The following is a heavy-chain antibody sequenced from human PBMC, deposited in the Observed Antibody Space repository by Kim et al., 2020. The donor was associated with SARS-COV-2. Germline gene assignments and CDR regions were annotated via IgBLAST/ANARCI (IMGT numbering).Heavy chain of an antibody. J-gene: IGHJ5*02. V-gene: IGHV1-8*01. CDR3: ARGHWFDP. Sequence: SGNTGYAQKFQGRVTMTRNTSKSTAYMELSSLRSEETAVYYCARGHWFDPWGQGTLVTVSS. CDR2: SGNT.